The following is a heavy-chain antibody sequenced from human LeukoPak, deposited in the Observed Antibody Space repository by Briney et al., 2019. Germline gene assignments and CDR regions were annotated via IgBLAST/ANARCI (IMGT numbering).Heavy chain of an antibody. CDR2: IYYSGST. D-gene: IGHD1-26*01. V-gene: IGHV4-59*12. CDR1: GGSISSYY. CDR3: ARDYSGSYFDY. Sequence: PSETLSLTCTVSGGSISSYYWSWIRQPPGKGLEWIGYIYYSGSTYYNPSLKSRVTISVDTSKNQFSLKLSSVTAADTAVYYCARDYSGSYFDYWGQGTLVTVSS. J-gene: IGHJ4*02.